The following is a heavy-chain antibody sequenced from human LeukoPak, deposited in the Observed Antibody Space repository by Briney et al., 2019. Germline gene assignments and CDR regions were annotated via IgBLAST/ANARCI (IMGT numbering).Heavy chain of an antibody. CDR3: ARDAPGIAAAGSAFDI. J-gene: IGHJ3*02. CDR2: INPNSGGT. Sequence: ASVKVSCKASGYTFTGYYMHWVRQAPGQGLEWMGWINPNSGGTNYAQKFQGRVTMTRDTSIGTAYMELSRLRSDDTAVYYCARDAPGIAAAGSAFDIWGQGTMVTVSS. CDR1: GYTFTGYY. V-gene: IGHV1-2*02. D-gene: IGHD6-13*01.